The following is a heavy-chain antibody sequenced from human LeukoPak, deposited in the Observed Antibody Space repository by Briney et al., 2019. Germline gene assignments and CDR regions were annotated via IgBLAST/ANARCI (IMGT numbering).Heavy chain of an antibody. Sequence: GSLRLSCAASGFTFSSYGMHWVRQAPGKGLEWVAFIRYDGTNKYYADSVKGRFTISRDNSKNTLYLQMNSLRAEDTAVYYCAKLVVTANNWFDPWGQGTLVTVSS. CDR1: GFTFSSYG. CDR3: AKLVVTANNWFDP. V-gene: IGHV3-30*02. J-gene: IGHJ5*02. CDR2: IRYDGTNK. D-gene: IGHD2-21*02.